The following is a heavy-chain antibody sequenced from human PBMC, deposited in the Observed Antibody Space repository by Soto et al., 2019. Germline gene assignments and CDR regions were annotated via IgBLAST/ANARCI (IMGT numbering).Heavy chain of an antibody. CDR1: GVSLTSGNW. D-gene: IGHD3-10*01. Sequence: SETLSLTCAVSGVSLTSGNWLTWGRQPPQRGLEYIGEIFHDGTANYYPSFERRVAMSVDTSRNQFSLKLTSVTAADTAVYFCARLVYDTRLNYMYFDFWGQGTLVTVSS. V-gene: IGHV4-4*02. J-gene: IGHJ4*02. CDR3: ARLVYDTRLNYMYFDF. CDR2: IFHDGTA.